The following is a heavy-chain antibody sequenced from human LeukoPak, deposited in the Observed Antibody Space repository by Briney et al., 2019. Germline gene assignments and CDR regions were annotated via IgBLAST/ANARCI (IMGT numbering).Heavy chain of an antibody. CDR2: IYTSGST. CDR3: ARETVAMTRPGPRRGAFDI. D-gene: IGHD2-2*01. Sequence: SETLSLTCTVSGGSISSYYWSWIRQPPGKGLEWIGRIYTSGSTNYNPSLKSRVTMSVDTSKNQFSLKLSSVTAADTAVYYCARETVAMTRPGPRRGAFDIWGQGTMVTVSS. V-gene: IGHV4-4*07. J-gene: IGHJ3*02. CDR1: GGSISSYY.